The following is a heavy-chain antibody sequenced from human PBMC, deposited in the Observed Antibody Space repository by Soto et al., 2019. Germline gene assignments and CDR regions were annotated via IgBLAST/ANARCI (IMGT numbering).Heavy chain of an antibody. CDR3: ARGGYGVHYYYYGLDV. Sequence: QVQLVESGGGVVQPGRSLRLSCAASGFTFSSYGMHWVRQAPGKGLEWVAVIWYDGSKKYYADSVKGRFTISRDNSKNTLYLQMNSLRAEDTAVYYCARGGYGVHYYYYGLDVWGQGTTVTVSS. D-gene: IGHD4-17*01. CDR1: GFTFSSYG. J-gene: IGHJ6*02. V-gene: IGHV3-33*01. CDR2: IWYDGSKK.